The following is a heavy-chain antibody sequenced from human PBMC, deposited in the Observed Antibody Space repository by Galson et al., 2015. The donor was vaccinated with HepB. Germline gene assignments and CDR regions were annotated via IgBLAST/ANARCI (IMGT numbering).Heavy chain of an antibody. CDR2: IKSKTHGGTT. CDR3: TTLNWNYEGY. CDR1: GFTFTNAW. D-gene: IGHD1-7*01. J-gene: IGHJ4*02. V-gene: IGHV3-15*01. Sequence: SLRLSCAASGFTFTNAWMTWVRQAPGKGLEWVGRIKSKTHGGTTDYAAPVKGTFTISRDDSKNTLYLQMNSLKTEDTAVYYCTTLNWNYEGYRGQGTLVTVSS.